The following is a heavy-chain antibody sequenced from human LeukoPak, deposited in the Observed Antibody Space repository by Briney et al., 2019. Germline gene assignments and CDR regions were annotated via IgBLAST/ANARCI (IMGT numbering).Heavy chain of an antibody. Sequence: PSETLSLTCTVSGGSISSGGYYWSWLRQHPGKGLEWIGYIYYSGSTYYNPSLKSRVTISVDTSKNQFSLKLSSVTAADTAVYYCARVGSYCTNGVCYTTFDYWGQGTLVTVSS. CDR2: IYYSGST. D-gene: IGHD2-8*01. CDR1: GGSISSGGYY. J-gene: IGHJ4*02. V-gene: IGHV4-31*03. CDR3: ARVGSYCTNGVCYTTFDY.